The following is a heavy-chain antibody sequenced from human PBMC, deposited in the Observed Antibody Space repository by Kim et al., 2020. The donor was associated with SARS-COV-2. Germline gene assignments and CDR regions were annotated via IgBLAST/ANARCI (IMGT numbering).Heavy chain of an antibody. Sequence: GGSLRLSCAASGFTFRSYSMNWVRQAPGNGLEWVSSISSSSSYIYHADSVKGRFTISRDNAKNSLYLQMNSLRAEDTAVYYCARGPPRGDRWGQGTLVTVSS. D-gene: IGHD3-10*01. CDR2: ISSSSSYI. CDR1: GFTFRSYS. V-gene: IGHV3-21*01. J-gene: IGHJ5*02. CDR3: ARGPPRGDR.